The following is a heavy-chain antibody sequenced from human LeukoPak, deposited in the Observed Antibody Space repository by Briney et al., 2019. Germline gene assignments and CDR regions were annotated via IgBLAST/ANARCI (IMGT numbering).Heavy chain of an antibody. CDR2: ISGDEIWT. D-gene: IGHD3-16*01. Sequence: GGSLRLSCAASGFTLSNYWMHWVRQAPGKGLVWVSRISGDEIWTSYADAVKGRFTISRDNAKNSLYLQMSNLRAEDTAVYFCARGGGLDVWGQGATVTVSS. CDR3: ARGGGLDV. V-gene: IGHV3-74*01. J-gene: IGHJ6*02. CDR1: GFTLSNYW.